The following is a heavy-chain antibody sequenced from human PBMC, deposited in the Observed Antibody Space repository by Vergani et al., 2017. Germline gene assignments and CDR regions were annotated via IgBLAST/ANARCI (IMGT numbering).Heavy chain of an antibody. D-gene: IGHD6-19*01. CDR1: GYTFTGYY. Sequence: QVQLVQSGAEVKKPGASVKVSCKASGYTFTGYYMHWERQAPGQGLEWMGWINPNRGGTNYAQKFQGRVTMTRDTSISTAYMELSRLRSDDTAVYYCARDTGSGEPNFDYWGQGTLVTVSS. CDR3: ARDTGSGEPNFDY. J-gene: IGHJ4*02. V-gene: IGHV1-2*02. CDR2: INPNRGGT.